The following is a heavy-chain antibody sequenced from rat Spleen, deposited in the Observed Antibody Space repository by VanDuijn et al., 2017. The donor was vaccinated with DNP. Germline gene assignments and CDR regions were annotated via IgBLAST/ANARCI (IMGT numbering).Heavy chain of an antibody. CDR3: TRVYYSAEDWFAY. CDR1: GFTFSDYA. V-gene: IGHV2-15*01. CDR2: VWSGGSR. D-gene: IGHD1-1*01. J-gene: IGHJ3*01. Sequence: VQLVESGGGLVQPGNSLKLSCAASGFTFSDYAMAWVRQPPGKGLEWIGAVWSGGSRDYNSGLNSRLSISRDTSKSQVVLKMNSLQTEDTAIYFCTRVYYSAEDWFAYWGQGTLVTVSS.